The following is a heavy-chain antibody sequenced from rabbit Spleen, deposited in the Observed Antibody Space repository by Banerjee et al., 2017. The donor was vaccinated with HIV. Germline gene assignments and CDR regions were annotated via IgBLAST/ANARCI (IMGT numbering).Heavy chain of an antibody. CDR3: ARDLVGVIGWNFYL. Sequence: QEQLKETGGGLVKPGASLTLTCIASGVSFSGNSYMCWVRQAPGKGLEWIGCIYVGTDSGTTYYASWAKGRFTISRTSSTTVTLRMTSLTAADTATYFCARDLVGVIGWNFYLWGPGTLVTVS. D-gene: IGHD1-1*01. CDR2: IYVGTDSGTT. CDR1: GVSFSGNSY. V-gene: IGHV1S45*01. J-gene: IGHJ4*01.